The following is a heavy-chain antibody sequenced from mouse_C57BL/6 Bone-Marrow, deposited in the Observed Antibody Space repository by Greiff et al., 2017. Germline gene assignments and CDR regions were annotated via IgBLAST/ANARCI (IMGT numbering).Heavy chain of an antibody. CDR1: GYTFTDYE. J-gene: IGHJ2*01. V-gene: IGHV1-15*01. Sequence: QVQLQQSGAELVRPGASVTLSCKASGYTFTDYEMHWVKQTPVHGLEWIGAIDPETGGTAYNQKFKGKALLTAAKSSSTAYMELRSLTSEDSAVYYCTRNNYGSSYDYWGQGTTLTVSS. CDR2: IDPETGGT. CDR3: TRNNYGSSYDY. D-gene: IGHD1-1*01.